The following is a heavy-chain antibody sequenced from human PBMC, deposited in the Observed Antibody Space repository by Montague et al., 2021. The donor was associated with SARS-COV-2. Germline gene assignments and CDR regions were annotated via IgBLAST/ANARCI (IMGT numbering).Heavy chain of an antibody. CDR1: GGSISSFY. D-gene: IGHD2-15*01. CDR2: ISYSGSN. Sequence: SETLSLTCTVSGGSISSFYWSWFRQPPGKGLEWIEYISYSGSNNYNPSLTSRVTMSVDTSKNQFSLKVSSVTAADTAVYYCARHYSATLPSVYWGQGTLVTVSS. CDR3: ARHYSATLPSVY. J-gene: IGHJ4*02. V-gene: IGHV4-59*08.